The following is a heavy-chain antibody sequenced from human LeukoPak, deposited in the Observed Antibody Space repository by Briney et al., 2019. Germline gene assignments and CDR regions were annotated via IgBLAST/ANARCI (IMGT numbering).Heavy chain of an antibody. D-gene: IGHD2-2*01. CDR3: AKDRIYCSSTSCSNYMDV. Sequence: PGGSLRLSCAASGFTFSSYSMNWVRQAPGKGLEWVSSISSSSSYIYYADSVKGRFTISRDNSKNTLYLQMNSLRAEDTAVYYCAKDRIYCSSTSCSNYMDVWGKGTTVTISS. V-gene: IGHV3-21*01. CDR1: GFTFSSYS. CDR2: ISSSSSYI. J-gene: IGHJ6*03.